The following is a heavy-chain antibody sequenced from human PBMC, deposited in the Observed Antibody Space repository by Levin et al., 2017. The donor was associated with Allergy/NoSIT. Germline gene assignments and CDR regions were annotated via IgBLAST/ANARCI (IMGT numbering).Heavy chain of an antibody. CDR1: GFTFSSYE. Sequence: PGGSLRLSCAASGFTFSSYEMNWVRQAPGKGLEWVSYISSSGSTIYYADSVKGRFTISRDNAKNSLYLQMNSLRAEDTAVYYCAREVEGVATMYFDYWGQGTLVTVSS. D-gene: IGHD5-12*01. CDR2: ISSSGSTI. V-gene: IGHV3-48*03. J-gene: IGHJ4*02. CDR3: AREVEGVATMYFDY.